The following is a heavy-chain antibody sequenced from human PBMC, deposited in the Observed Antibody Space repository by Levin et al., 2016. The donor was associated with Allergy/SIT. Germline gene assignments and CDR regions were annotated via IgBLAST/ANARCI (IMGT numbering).Heavy chain of an antibody. D-gene: IGHD5-12*01. CDR3: AGGNIVAYNWFDP. CDR1: GFTFSSYS. J-gene: IGHJ5*02. Sequence: GGSLRLSCAASGFTFSSYSMNWVRQAPGKGLEWVSSISSSSSYIYYADSVKGRFTISRDNAKNSLYLQMNSLRAEDTAVYYCAGGNIVAYNWFDPWGQGTLVTVSS. CDR2: ISSSSSYI. V-gene: IGHV3-21*01.